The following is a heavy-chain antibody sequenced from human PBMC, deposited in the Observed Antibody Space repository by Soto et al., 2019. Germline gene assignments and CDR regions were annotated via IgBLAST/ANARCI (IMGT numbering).Heavy chain of an antibody. CDR2: IKQDGSEK. Sequence: EVQLVESGGGLVQPGGSLRLSCVASGFTFSSYWMSWVRQAPGKGLEWVANIKQDGSEKYYVDSVKGRFTISRDNAKNSLYLQMNSLRAEDPAVYYCAREGITMVRGAVYYYYGMDVGGQGTTVTVSS. J-gene: IGHJ6*02. CDR3: AREGITMVRGAVYYYYGMDV. CDR1: GFTFSSYW. V-gene: IGHV3-7*01. D-gene: IGHD3-10*01.